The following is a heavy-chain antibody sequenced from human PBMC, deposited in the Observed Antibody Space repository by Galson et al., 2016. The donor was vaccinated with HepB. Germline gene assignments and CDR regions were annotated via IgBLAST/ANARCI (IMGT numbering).Heavy chain of an antibody. CDR2: IWPDGSNQ. CDR1: GFMFSNFG. J-gene: IGHJ4*02. Sequence: SLRLSCAASGFMFSNFGMHWVRQAPGKGLEWVAVIWPDGSNQYYAESVKGRFTFSRDNSKNILYLQMNSLRAEDTALYYCARPVDTAMVYFDLWGQGTLVTVSS. D-gene: IGHD5-18*01. V-gene: IGHV3-33*01. CDR3: ARPVDTAMVYFDL.